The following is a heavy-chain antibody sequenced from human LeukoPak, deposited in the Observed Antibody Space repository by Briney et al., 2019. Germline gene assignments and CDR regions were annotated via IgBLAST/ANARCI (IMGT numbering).Heavy chain of an antibody. Sequence: PGGSLRLSCAASGFTFSSYAMSWVRQAPGKGLEWVSAISGSGGSTYYADSVKGRFTISRDNSKNTLYLQMNSLRAEDTAVYYCARDGNDGGGYDSYFDYWGQGTLVTVSS. D-gene: IGHD5-12*01. CDR2: ISGSGGST. CDR3: ARDGNDGGGYDSYFDY. V-gene: IGHV3-23*01. CDR1: GFTFSSYA. J-gene: IGHJ4*02.